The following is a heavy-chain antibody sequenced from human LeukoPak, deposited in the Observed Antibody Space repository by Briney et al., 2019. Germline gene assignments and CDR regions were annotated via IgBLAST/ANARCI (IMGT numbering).Heavy chain of an antibody. V-gene: IGHV3-23*01. J-gene: IGHJ4*02. CDR3: AKALDYWYLDY. D-gene: IGHD2/OR15-2a*01. CDR2: IIPSGGST. CDR1: GFTFSSYA. Sequence: GGSLRLSCAASGFTFSSYAMSWVRQAPGKGLEWVSAIIPSGGSTYYADSVKGRFTISRDNSKNTLYLQVNSLRAEDTAVYYCAKALDYWYLDYWGQGTLVTVSS.